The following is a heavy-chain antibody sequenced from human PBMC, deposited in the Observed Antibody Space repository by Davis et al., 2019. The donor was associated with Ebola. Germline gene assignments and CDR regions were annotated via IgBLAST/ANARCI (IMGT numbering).Heavy chain of an antibody. Sequence: PGGSLRLSCAASGFTFSGSAMHWVRQASGKGLEWVGRIRSKANSYATAYAASVKGRFTISRDDSKNTAYLQMNSLKTEDTAVYYCTRRKDIVATPVGYYYYGMDVWGQGTTVTVSS. V-gene: IGHV3-73*01. J-gene: IGHJ6*02. D-gene: IGHD5-12*01. CDR2: IRSKANSYAT. CDR1: GFTFSGSA. CDR3: TRRKDIVATPVGYYYYGMDV.